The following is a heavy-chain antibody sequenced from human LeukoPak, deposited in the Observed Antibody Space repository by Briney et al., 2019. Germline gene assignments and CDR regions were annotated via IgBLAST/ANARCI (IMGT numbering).Heavy chain of an antibody. J-gene: IGHJ4*02. CDR1: GGSIASGGYH. CDR3: ARDFPGGADY. V-gene: IGHV4-31*03. Sequence: SETLSLTCNVSGGSIASGGYHWSWIRQHPGEGLEWIGYIYYAGSSYYNPSLKSRVTISVDTSKNQFSLKLSSVTAADTAVYYCARDFPGGADYWGQGTLVTVSS. D-gene: IGHD3-16*01. CDR2: IYYAGSS.